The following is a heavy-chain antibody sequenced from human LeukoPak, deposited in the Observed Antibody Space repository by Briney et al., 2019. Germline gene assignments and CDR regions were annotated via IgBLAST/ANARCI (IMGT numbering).Heavy chain of an antibody. V-gene: IGHV4-30-4*08. CDR2: IYYSGST. CDR1: GGSISSGDYY. J-gene: IGHJ4*02. D-gene: IGHD2-15*01. Sequence: RSSETLSLTCTVSGGSISSGDYYWSWIRQPPGKGLEWIGYIYYSGSTYYNPSLKSRVTISVDTSNNQFSLKLSSVTAADTAVYYCARDSGCGSCDSGYFDYWGQGTLVTVSS. CDR3: ARDSGCGSCDSGYFDY.